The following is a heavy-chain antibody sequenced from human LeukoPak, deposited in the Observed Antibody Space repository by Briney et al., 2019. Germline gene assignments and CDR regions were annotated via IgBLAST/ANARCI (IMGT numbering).Heavy chain of an antibody. Sequence: ASVKVSCKASGYTFTSYGISWVRQAPGQGLEWMGWISAYNGNTNYAQKLQGRVTMTTDTSTSTAYMELRSLRSDDTAVYYCARLIARHCSSTSCYKFDPWGQGTLVTVSS. CDR3: ARLIARHCSSTSCYKFDP. CDR1: GYTFTSYG. J-gene: IGHJ5*02. D-gene: IGHD2-2*02. CDR2: ISAYNGNT. V-gene: IGHV1-18*01.